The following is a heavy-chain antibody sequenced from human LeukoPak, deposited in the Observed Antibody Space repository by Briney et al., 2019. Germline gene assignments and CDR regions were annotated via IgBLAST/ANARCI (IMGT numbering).Heavy chain of an antibody. D-gene: IGHD1-14*01. CDR2: IYYSGST. J-gene: IGHJ4*02. Sequence: PSETLSLTCTVSGGSISSGGYYWSWIRQHPGKGLEWIGYIYYSGSTYYNPSLKSRVTISVDTSKNQFSLKLSSVTAADTAVYYCARGRGTSYYFDYWGQGTLVTVSS. V-gene: IGHV4-31*03. CDR1: GGSISSGGYY. CDR3: ARGRGTSYYFDY.